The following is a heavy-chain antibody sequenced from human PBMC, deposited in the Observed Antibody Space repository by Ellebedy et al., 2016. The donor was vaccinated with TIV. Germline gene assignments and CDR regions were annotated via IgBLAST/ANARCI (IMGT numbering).Heavy chain of an antibody. CDR3: AIAPMYYDFWSGYYAY. D-gene: IGHD3-3*01. CDR2: ISYDGSTK. Sequence: GGSLRLSCAASGFTFSSYAMHWVRQAPGKGLEWVAIISYDGSTKYYADSVKGRFTISRDNSKNTLYLQMNILRSEDTAVYYCAIAPMYYDFWSGYYAYWGQGTLVTVSS. CDR1: GFTFSSYA. J-gene: IGHJ4*02. V-gene: IGHV3-30-3*01.